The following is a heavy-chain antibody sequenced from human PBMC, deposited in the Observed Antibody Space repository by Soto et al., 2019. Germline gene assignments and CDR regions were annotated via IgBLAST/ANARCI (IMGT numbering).Heavy chain of an antibody. D-gene: IGHD2-21*01. Sequence: SETLSLTCAVSGGSVSSANHSWSWIRQPPGKGLEWIGNIYRSGNTDYNPSLKSRVTISVDRSKNQFSLKLSSVTAADTAVYYCARVFPNFYYYFDTWGQGTKVTVSS. V-gene: IGHV4-30-2*01. CDR3: ARVFPNFYYYFDT. J-gene: IGHJ4*02. CDR2: IYRSGNT. CDR1: GGSVSSANHS.